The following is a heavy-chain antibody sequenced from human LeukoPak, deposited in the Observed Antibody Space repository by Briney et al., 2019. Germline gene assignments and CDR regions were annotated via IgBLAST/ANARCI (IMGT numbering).Heavy chain of an antibody. CDR1: GFNFTAYW. Sequence: GESLKISCKGSGFNFTAYWIAWVRQMPGKGLEWMGISHPINSDTKYSPSFQGQVTISADKSSSTAYLQWNSLKASDTAMYYCARHQYYYDSSGNYGWFDSWGQGTLVTVSS. CDR2: SHPINSDT. CDR3: ARHQYYYDSSGNYGWFDS. V-gene: IGHV5-51*01. J-gene: IGHJ5*01. D-gene: IGHD3-22*01.